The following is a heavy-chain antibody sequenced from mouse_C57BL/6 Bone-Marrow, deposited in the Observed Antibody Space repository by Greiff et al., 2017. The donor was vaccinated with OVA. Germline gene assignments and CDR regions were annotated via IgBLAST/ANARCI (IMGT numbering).Heavy chain of an antibody. CDR3: AKERYYYGSSSLDY. CDR2: IWGDGST. J-gene: IGHJ2*01. CDR1: GFTLTSYG. D-gene: IGHD1-1*01. V-gene: IGHV2-3*01. Sequence: VQLQQSGPGLVAPSQSLSITCTASGFTLTSYGVSWVRQPPGKGLEWLGEIWGDGSTNYHSAPISSLGISKDNSKSQVILKLNSLQTDDTATYCCAKERYYYGSSSLDYWGQGTTLTVSS.